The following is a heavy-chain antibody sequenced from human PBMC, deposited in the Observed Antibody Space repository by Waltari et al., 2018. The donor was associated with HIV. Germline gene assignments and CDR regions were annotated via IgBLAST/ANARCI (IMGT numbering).Heavy chain of an antibody. V-gene: IGHV3-23*01. D-gene: IGHD4-17*01. CDR1: GFTFSSYA. CDR2: ISGSGGST. CDR3: AKVPTHDYGDLGGVGSYYFDY. J-gene: IGHJ4*02. Sequence: EVKLLESGGGLVQPGGSLRLSCAASGFTFSSYAMGWVRQAPGKGLEWVSAISGSGGSTYYADSVKGRFTISRDNSKNTLYLQMNSLRAEDTAVYYCAKVPTHDYGDLGGVGSYYFDYWGQGTLVTVSS.